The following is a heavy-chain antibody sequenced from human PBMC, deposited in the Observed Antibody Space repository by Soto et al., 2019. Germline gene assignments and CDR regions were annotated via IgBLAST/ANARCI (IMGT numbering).Heavy chain of an antibody. Sequence: GGSLRLSCAASGFTFSSYGMHWVRQAPGKGLEWVAVISYDGSNKYYADSVKGRFTISRDNSKNTLYLQMNSLRAEDTAVYYCAKDAGCPTGTPTNWFDPWGQGTLVTVSS. J-gene: IGHJ5*02. CDR2: ISYDGSNK. D-gene: IGHD1-1*01. CDR3: AKDAGCPTGTPTNWFDP. V-gene: IGHV3-30*18. CDR1: GFTFSSYG.